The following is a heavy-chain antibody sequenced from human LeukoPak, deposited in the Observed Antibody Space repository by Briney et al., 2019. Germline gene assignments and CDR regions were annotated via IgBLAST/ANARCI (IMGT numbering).Heavy chain of an antibody. J-gene: IGHJ3*02. CDR2: ISSNGGST. D-gene: IGHD3-22*01. V-gene: IGHV3-64*01. CDR1: GFTFSSYA. CDR3: AREYYDSSGYWYAFDI. Sequence: GGSLRLSCAASGFTFSSYAMHWVRQAPGKGLEYVSAISSNGGSTYYANSVKGRFTISRDNSKNTLYLQMGSLRAEDMAVYYCAREYYDSSGYWYAFDIWGQGTMVTVSS.